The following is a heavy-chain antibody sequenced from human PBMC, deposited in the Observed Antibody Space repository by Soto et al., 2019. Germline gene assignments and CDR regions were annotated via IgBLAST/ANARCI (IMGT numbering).Heavy chain of an antibody. Sequence: QVPLVESGGGVVLPGRSRRLSCAASGFTFSSYGMHWVRQAPGKGLEWVALISYDGSKEFYPDSVKGRFTISRDNSKNTLYLQMNSLRAEDTAVYYCAKVYYGSGSYLWFDSWGQGTLVTVSS. D-gene: IGHD3-10*01. V-gene: IGHV3-30*18. CDR2: ISYDGSKE. J-gene: IGHJ5*01. CDR1: GFTFSSYG. CDR3: AKVYYGSGSYLWFDS.